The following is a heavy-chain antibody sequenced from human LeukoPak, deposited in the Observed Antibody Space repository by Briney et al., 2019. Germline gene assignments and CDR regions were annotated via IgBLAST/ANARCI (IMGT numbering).Heavy chain of an antibody. J-gene: IGHJ5*02. CDR1: GGSISSYY. V-gene: IGHV4-59*01. D-gene: IGHD5-12*01. CDR2: IYYSGST. CDR3: AAGVATEMLDH. Sequence: SETLSLTCTVSGGSISSYYWSWIRQPPGKGLEWIGYIYYSGSTNYNPSLKSRVTISVDTSKNQFSLKLSSVTAADTAVYYCAAGVATEMLDHWGQGTLVTVSS.